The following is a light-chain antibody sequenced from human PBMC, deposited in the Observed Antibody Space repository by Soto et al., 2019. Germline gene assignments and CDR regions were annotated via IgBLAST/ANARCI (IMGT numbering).Light chain of an antibody. CDR2: DAS. CDR1: QSISYN. CDR3: QHRGDWPLYT. J-gene: IGKJ2*01. Sequence: EIVLTQSPATLSLSPGERATLSCRASQSISYNLSWYQQKPGQAPRLLIYDASNRATGVPARFSGSGSGTDFTLSISSLEPEDFEVYYCQHRGDWPLYTFGQGSRLEIK. V-gene: IGKV3-11*01.